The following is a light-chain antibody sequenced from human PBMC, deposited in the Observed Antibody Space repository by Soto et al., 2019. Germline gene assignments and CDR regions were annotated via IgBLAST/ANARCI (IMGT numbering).Light chain of an antibody. CDR2: GAS. Sequence: EIVLTQSPGTLSLSPGERATLSCRASQSVSSSYLAWYQQKPGQAARLLNYGASNRATGIPDRCSGRGSGTDFTLTISRLEPEDFTVYYCQQYGSSGTFGQGTKVDIK. CDR1: QSVSSSY. V-gene: IGKV3-20*01. CDR3: QQYGSSGT. J-gene: IGKJ1*01.